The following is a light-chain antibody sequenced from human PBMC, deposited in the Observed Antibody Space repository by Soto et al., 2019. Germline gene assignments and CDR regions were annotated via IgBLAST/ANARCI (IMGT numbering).Light chain of an antibody. V-gene: IGKV3D-11*01. J-gene: IGKJ2*01. CDR1: QALNTR. CDR3: QQANSFPYT. CDR2: LTS. Sequence: EIVLTQSPATLSAFPGDRVTLSCRASQALNTRLAWYQHKPGQAPRLLIYLTSNRAAGVPARFSAWGSETDFTLTISDVEPEDFATYYCQQANSFPYTFGQGTKLEIK.